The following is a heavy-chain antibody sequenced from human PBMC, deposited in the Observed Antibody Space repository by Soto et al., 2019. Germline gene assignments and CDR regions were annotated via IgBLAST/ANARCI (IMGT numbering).Heavy chain of an antibody. J-gene: IGHJ5*02. CDR2: IYYSGST. CDR1: GGSITSYY. Sequence: SETLSLTCTVSGGSITSYYWSWIRHPPGKGLEWIGFIYYSGSTNYNPSLKSRLALSLDTSTNQFSLNLYSVTAADTAVYFCARGNTHFDPWGQGTLVTVSS. V-gene: IGHV4-59*01. CDR3: ARGNTHFDP. D-gene: IGHD2-2*02.